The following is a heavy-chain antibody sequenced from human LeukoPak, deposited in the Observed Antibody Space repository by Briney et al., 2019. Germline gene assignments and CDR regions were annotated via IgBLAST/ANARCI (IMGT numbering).Heavy chain of an antibody. CDR1: GFTSSSYS. CDR3: ARDPAHSSSWYSDRDY. Sequence: GGSLRLSCAASGFTSSSYSMNWVRQAPGKGLEWVSYISSSSSTIYYADSVKGRFTISRDNAKNSLYLQMNSLRAEDTAVYYCARDPAHSSSWYSDRDYWGQGTLVTVSS. D-gene: IGHD6-13*01. CDR2: ISSSSSTI. J-gene: IGHJ4*02. V-gene: IGHV3-48*04.